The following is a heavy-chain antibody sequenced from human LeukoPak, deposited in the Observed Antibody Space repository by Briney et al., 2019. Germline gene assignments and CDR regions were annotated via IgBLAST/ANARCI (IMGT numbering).Heavy chain of an antibody. V-gene: IGHV3-49*04. J-gene: IGHJ4*02. CDR1: GFTFSNAW. CDR2: IRSQAYGGTS. D-gene: IGHD2-2*01. CDR3: TRVPSIEVIPVADY. Sequence: GGSLRLSCAASGFTFSNAWMSWVRQAPGKGLEWVGFIRSQAYGGTSEYGAAVNGRFTILRDDSKSFAYLQMNSLKIEDTAVYYCTRVPSIEVIPVADYWGQGTLVTVSS.